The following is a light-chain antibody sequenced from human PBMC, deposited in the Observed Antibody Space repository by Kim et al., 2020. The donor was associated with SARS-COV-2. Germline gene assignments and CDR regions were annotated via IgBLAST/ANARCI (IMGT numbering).Light chain of an antibody. CDR1: QAISDRY. Sequence: VLTQSPGTLSLSPGDSATLSCRACQAISDRYVAWYQQRPGQAPRALIYLTSRRATDVPDRFSGSGSGTDFTLTITRLEPEDFAMYYCQYYGNSPVYTFGQGTKLEI. CDR3: QYYGNSPVYT. V-gene: IGKV3-20*01. CDR2: LTS. J-gene: IGKJ2*01.